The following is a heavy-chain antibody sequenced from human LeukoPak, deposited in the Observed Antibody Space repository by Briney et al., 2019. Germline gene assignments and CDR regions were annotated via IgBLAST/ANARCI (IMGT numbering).Heavy chain of an antibody. V-gene: IGHV4-59*01. CDR3: ARVVSGWSYYFDY. Sequence: VKPSETLSPTCTVSGGSISSYYWSWIRQPPGKGLEWIGYIYYSGSTNYNPSLKSRVTISVDTSKNQFSLKLSSVTAADTAVYYCARVVSGWSYYFDYWGQGTLVTVSS. CDR2: IYYSGST. D-gene: IGHD6-19*01. CDR1: GGSISSYY. J-gene: IGHJ4*02.